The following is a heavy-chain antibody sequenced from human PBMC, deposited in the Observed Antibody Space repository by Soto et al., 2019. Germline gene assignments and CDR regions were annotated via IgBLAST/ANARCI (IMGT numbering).Heavy chain of an antibody. V-gene: IGHV3-23*01. CDR3: AKLSQYSSSYYFNS. J-gene: IGHJ4*02. D-gene: IGHD6-6*01. CDR2: VSGLGAST. CDR1: GFTFNSYA. Sequence: GGSLRLSCVASGFTFNSYAMSWVRQAPGKGLEWVSTVSGLGASTYYADSLKGRFTISRDNSRNTLYLQMNSLRAEDTAVYYCAKLSQYSSSYYFNSWGQGTLVTVSS.